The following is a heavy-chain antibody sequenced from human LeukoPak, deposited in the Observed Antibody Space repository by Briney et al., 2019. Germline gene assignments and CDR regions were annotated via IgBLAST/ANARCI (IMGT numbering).Heavy chain of an antibody. J-gene: IGHJ4*02. Sequence: RASVKVSCKVSGYTLTELSMHWVRQAPGKGLEWMGGFDPEDGETIYAQKFQGRVTMTEDTSTDTAYMELSSLRSEDTAVYYCATAGFGEFFFDYRGQGTLVTVSS. D-gene: IGHD3-10*01. CDR3: ATAGFGEFFFDY. CDR2: FDPEDGET. V-gene: IGHV1-24*01. CDR1: GYTLTELS.